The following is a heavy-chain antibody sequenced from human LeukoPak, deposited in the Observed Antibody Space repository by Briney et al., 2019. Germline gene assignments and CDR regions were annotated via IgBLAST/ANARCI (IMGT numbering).Heavy chain of an antibody. J-gene: IGHJ6*04. V-gene: IGHV3-7*01. D-gene: IGHD5-12*01. CDR1: GFTFSSYW. Sequence: GGSLRLSCAASGFTFSSYWMSWVRQAPGKGLEWVANIKQDGSEKYYVDSVKGRFTISRDNAKNSLYLQMNSLRAEDTAVYYCARDDILGGINMVATQDVWGKGTTVTVSS. CDR3: ARDDILGGINMVATQDV. CDR2: IKQDGSEK.